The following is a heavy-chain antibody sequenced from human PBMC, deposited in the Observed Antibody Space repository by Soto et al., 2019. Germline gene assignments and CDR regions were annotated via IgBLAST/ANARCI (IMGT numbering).Heavy chain of an antibody. CDR2: FDPEDGNT. CDR3: ARDGDIVVVVAAPRKFDP. V-gene: IGHV1-24*01. D-gene: IGHD2-15*01. J-gene: IGHJ5*02. CDR1: GYTLTELS. Sequence: ASVKVSCKVSGYTLTELSMHWVRQAPGKGLEWMGGFDPEDGNTIYAQKFQGRVTMTKDTSTSTAYMELRSLRSDDTAVYYCARDGDIVVVVAAPRKFDPWGQGTLVTVSS.